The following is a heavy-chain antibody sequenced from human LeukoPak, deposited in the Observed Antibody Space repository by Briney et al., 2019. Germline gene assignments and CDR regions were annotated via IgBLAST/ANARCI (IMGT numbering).Heavy chain of an antibody. J-gene: IGHJ4*02. D-gene: IGHD6-19*01. Sequence: GGSLRLSCAASGLPFSGTAMSWVRQAPGKGLEWVSGISHDGMNTYYADSVKGRFTISRDNSKNTLDLQMNSLRAEDTALYYCATSSGWYPKYFDYWGQGTLVTVSS. CDR1: GLPFSGTA. V-gene: IGHV3-23*01. CDR3: ATSSGWYPKYFDY. CDR2: ISHDGMNT.